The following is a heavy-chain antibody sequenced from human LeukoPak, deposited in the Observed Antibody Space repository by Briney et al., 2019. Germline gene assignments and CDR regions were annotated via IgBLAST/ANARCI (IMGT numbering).Heavy chain of an antibody. D-gene: IGHD6-13*01. CDR3: ARDISASGIFFDS. CDR2: INQGGSAQ. CDR1: GFTFSTFW. V-gene: IGHV3-7*01. J-gene: IGHJ4*02. Sequence: PGGSLRLSCAASGFTFSTFWMGWVRQVPGKGLEWVANINQGGSAQYYVDSVKGRFTISRDNAENALYLQMNSLRAEDTAVYFCARDISASGIFFDSWGQGTLVTVS.